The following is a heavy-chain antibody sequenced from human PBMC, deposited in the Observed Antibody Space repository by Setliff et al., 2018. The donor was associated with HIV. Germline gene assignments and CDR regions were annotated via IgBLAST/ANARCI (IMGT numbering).Heavy chain of an antibody. CDR1: GDSISSSIYY. CDR2: TNPSGST. Sequence: SETLSLTCTVSGDSISSSIYYWIWIRQPPGKGLEWIGETNPSGSTKYNPSLKSRVTISVDRSKNQFSLKLTSVTAADTAVYYCARGQDLGATWTGYYYYYMDVWGKGTTVTVSS. CDR3: ARGQDLGATWTGYYYYYMDV. D-gene: IGHD1-26*01. J-gene: IGHJ6*03. V-gene: IGHV4-39*07.